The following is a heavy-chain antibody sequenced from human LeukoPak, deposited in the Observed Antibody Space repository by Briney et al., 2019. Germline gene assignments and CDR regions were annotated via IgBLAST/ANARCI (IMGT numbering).Heavy chain of an antibody. V-gene: IGHV1-69*13. CDR1: GGTFSSYA. CDR3: ARGGYDLFYYYYYGMDV. Sequence: SVTVSCKASGGTFSSYAIIWVRQAPGQGLEWMGGIIPIFGTANYAQKFQGRVTITADESTSTAYMELSSLRSEDTAVYYCARGGYDLFYYYYYGMDVWGKGTTVTVSS. CDR2: IIPIFGTA. D-gene: IGHD5-12*01. J-gene: IGHJ6*04.